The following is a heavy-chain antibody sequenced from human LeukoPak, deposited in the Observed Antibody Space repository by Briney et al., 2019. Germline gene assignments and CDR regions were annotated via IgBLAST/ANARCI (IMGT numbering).Heavy chain of an antibody. CDR1: GFTFSSYW. D-gene: IGHD4-17*01. J-gene: IGHJ6*02. V-gene: IGHV3-7*01. CDR3: ARDSTVSVGYYYYGMDV. Sequence: GGSLRLSCAASGFTFSSYWMSWVRQAPGKGLEWVANIKQDGSEKYYVDSVKGRFTISRDNAKNSLYLQMNSLRAEDTAVYYCARDSTVSVGYYYYGMDVWGQRTTVTVSS. CDR2: IKQDGSEK.